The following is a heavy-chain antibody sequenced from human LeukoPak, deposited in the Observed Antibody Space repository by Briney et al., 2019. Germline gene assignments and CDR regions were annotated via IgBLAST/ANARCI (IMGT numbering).Heavy chain of an antibody. CDR2: INPSGGST. D-gene: IGHD1-26*01. CDR3: ARESLIVGASSDFDY. J-gene: IGHJ4*02. V-gene: IGHV1-46*01. CDR1: GYTFTSYY. Sequence: ASVKVSCKASGYTFTSYYMHWVRQAPGRGLEWMGIINPSGGSTSYAQKFQGRVTMTRDTSTSTVYMELSSLRSEDTAVHYCARESLIVGASSDFDYWGQGTLVTVSS.